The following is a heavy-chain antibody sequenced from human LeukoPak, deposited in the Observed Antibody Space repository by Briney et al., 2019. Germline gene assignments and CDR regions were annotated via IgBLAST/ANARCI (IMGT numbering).Heavy chain of an antibody. J-gene: IGHJ4*02. D-gene: IGHD3-16*01. V-gene: IGHV3-66*01. Sequence: GGSLRLSCAASGFTVSSNYMSWVRQAPGKGLEWVSVIYSGGSTYYADSVKGRFTISRDNSKNTLYLQMNSLRAEDTAVYYCASAELGEGFDYWGQGTLVTVSS. CDR3: ASAELGEGFDY. CDR1: GFTVSSNY. CDR2: IYSGGST.